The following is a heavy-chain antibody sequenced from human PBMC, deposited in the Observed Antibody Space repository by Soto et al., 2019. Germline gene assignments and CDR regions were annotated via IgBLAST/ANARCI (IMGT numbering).Heavy chain of an antibody. CDR2: ITGSGAST. D-gene: IGHD7-27*01. J-gene: IGHJ4*02. Sequence: EVQLVESGGGLVQPGGSLRLSCAGSGFTFSNYAMTWVRQAPGKGLEWVSAITGSGASTYYADSVKGRVTISRDNSKDTVYLQMNSLRSADTAAYYCAKEPTGEGGVVEYWGQGTLVTVSS. CDR3: AKEPTGEGGVVEY. CDR1: GFTFSNYA. V-gene: IGHV3-23*04.